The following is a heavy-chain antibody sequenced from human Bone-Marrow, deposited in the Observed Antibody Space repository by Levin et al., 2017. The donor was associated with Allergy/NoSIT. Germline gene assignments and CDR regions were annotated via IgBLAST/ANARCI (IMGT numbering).Heavy chain of an antibody. CDR2: IYAGGTT. V-gene: IGHV3-66*01. D-gene: IGHD6-13*01. J-gene: IGHJ1*01. CDR3: AGGYSSSFYYFQH. Sequence: ASVKVSCAASGFTVSSNYMNWVRQAPGKGLAWVSVIYAGGTTHYADSVKGRFTISRDNLKNTVYLQMNSLRAEDTAVYYCAGGYSSSFYYFQHWGQGTLVTVSS. CDR1: GFTVSSNY.